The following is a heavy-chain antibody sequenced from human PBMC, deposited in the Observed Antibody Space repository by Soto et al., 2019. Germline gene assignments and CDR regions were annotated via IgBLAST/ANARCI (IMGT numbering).Heavy chain of an antibody. J-gene: IGHJ6*02. CDR3: ARSSIAAAGTPYYYYYYGMDV. Sequence: GASVKVSCKASGGTFSSYAISWVRQAPGQGLEWMGGIIPIFGTANYAQKFQGRVTITADESTSTAYMELSSLRSEDTAVYYCARSSIAAAGTPYYYYYYGMDVWGQGTTVTVSS. CDR1: GGTFSSYA. V-gene: IGHV1-69*13. CDR2: IIPIFGTA. D-gene: IGHD6-13*01.